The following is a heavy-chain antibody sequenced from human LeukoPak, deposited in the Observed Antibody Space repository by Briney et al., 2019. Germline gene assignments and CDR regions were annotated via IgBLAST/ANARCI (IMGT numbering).Heavy chain of an antibody. J-gene: IGHJ4*02. CDR1: GGSISSYY. V-gene: IGHV4-59*01. CDR3: AREQGGWYGY. CDR2: IYYSGST. D-gene: IGHD6-19*01. Sequence: SETLSLTCTVSGGSISSYYWSWIRQPPGKGLEWIGYIYYSGSTNYNPSLKSRVTISVDTSKNQFSPKLSSVTAADTAVYYCAREQGGWYGYWGQGTLVTVSS.